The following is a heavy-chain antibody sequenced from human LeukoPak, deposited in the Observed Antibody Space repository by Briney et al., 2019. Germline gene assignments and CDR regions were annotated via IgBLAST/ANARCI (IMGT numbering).Heavy chain of an antibody. CDR1: GFTFSSYW. Sequence: GGSLRFSCAASGFTFSSYWMSWVRQAPGKGLEWVANIKQDGSEKYYVDSVKGRFTISRDNAKNSLYLQMNSLRAEDTAVYYCARVAGRIAVAGRGTFDYWGQGTLVTVSS. CDR3: ARVAGRIAVAGRGTFDY. V-gene: IGHV3-7*01. CDR2: IKQDGSEK. J-gene: IGHJ4*02. D-gene: IGHD6-19*01.